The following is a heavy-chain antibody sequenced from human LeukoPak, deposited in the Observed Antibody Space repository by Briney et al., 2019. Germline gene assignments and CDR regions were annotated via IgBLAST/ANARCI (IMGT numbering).Heavy chain of an antibody. CDR3: ARDDRTYYYDSGDAFDI. D-gene: IGHD3-22*01. V-gene: IGHV3-30*02. J-gene: IGHJ3*02. CDR2: IRYDGSNK. Sequence: PGRSLRLSCAASGFTFSSYGMHWVRQAPGKVLEWVAFIRYDGSNKYYADSVKGRFTISRDNSKNTLYLQMNSLRAEDTAVYYCARDDRTYYYDSGDAFDIWGQGTMVAVSS. CDR1: GFTFSSYG.